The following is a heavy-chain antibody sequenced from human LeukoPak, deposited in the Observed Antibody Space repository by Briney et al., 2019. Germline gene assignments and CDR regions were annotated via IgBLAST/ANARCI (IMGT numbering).Heavy chain of an antibody. V-gene: IGHV1-18*01. CDR1: GYTFTSYG. D-gene: IGHD3-10*01. CDR3: ARGYGSGSYKDYYGMDV. Sequence: ASVKVSCKASGYTFTSYGISWVRQAPGQGLEWMGWISAYNGNTNYAQKLQGRVTMTTDTSTSTAYMELRSLRSDDTAVYCCARGYGSGSYKDYYGMDVWGQGTTVTVSS. J-gene: IGHJ6*02. CDR2: ISAYNGNT.